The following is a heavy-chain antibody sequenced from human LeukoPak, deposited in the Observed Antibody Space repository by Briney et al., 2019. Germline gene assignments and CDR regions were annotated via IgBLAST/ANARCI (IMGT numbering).Heavy chain of an antibody. V-gene: IGHV4-59*01. CDR3: ARGRPPHDYGTLFDY. CDR1: GGAITGYY. CDR2: IYYSGST. D-gene: IGHD4-17*01. Sequence: PTETLSLTCTVSGGAITGYYWSWIRQPPGKGLEWIGYIYYSGSTNYNPSLKSRVTMSVDTSKKQFSLKLSSVTAADTAVYYCARGRPPHDYGTLFDYWGQGTLVTVSS. J-gene: IGHJ4*02.